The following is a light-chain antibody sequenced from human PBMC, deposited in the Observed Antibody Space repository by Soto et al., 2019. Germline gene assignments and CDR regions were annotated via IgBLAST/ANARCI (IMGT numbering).Light chain of an antibody. CDR3: QQYGSSPIT. CDR2: GAS. V-gene: IGKV3-20*01. Sequence: EIVLTQSPGTPSLSPGERATLSCRASQSVSSRYFAWYQQKPGQAPRLLIYGASSRDTDIPDRFSGSGSGTDFTLTISRLDPEDFAVYYCQQYGSSPITFGQGTRLEIK. CDR1: QSVSSRY. J-gene: IGKJ5*01.